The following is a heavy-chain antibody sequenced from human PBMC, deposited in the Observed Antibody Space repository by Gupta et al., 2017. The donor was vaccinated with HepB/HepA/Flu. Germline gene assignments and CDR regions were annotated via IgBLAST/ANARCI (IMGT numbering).Heavy chain of an antibody. V-gene: IGHV3-30*18. Sequence: QVQLVESGGGVVQPGWSLRLSCAASGFSFSSHGMHWVRQAPGKGLEWVAVIGSNGRSQFYGDSVKGRFTISRDNSKNTVYLQMNSLRPEDTAVYYCAKESDYNYWYFDLWGRGTLVTVSS. CDR3: AKESDYNYWYFDL. CDR2: IGSNGRSQ. J-gene: IGHJ2*01. D-gene: IGHD4-11*01. CDR1: GFSFSSHG.